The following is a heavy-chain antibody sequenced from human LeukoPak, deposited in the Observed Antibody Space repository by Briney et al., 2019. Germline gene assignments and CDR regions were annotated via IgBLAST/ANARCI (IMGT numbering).Heavy chain of an antibody. J-gene: IGHJ3*01. V-gene: IGHV3-23*05. CDR2: MHSAGPA. CDR3: ARTPNGDYVGVFDF. Sequence: PGGSLRLSCVGSGFIFSNYALVWVRQAPGTGLEWVSAMHSAGPAFYADSVRGRFIMSRDNSKNTLYLQMSSLRDEDSAIYYCARTPNGDYVGVFDFGGKGKMVTVSS. D-gene: IGHD4-17*01. CDR1: GFIFSNYA.